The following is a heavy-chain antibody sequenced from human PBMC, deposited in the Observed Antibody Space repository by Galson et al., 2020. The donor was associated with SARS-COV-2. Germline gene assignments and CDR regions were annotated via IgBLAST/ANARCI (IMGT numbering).Heavy chain of an antibody. J-gene: IGHJ6*02. CDR3: AKDWEYSSGWYGDHYGMDV. D-gene: IGHD6-19*01. Sequence: GESLKISCAASGFTFSNYAMSWVHQAPGKGLEWVSAISGSGGSTYYADSVKGRFTISSDNSKNTLYLQMNSLRAEDTAVYYCAKDWEYSSGWYGDHYGMDVWGQGTTVTVSS. CDR2: ISGSGGST. V-gene: IGHV3-23*01. CDR1: GFTFSNYA.